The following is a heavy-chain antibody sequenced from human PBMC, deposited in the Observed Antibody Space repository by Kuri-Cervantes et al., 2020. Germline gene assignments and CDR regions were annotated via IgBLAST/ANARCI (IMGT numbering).Heavy chain of an antibody. Sequence: SVKVSCKASGGTFSSYTISWVRQAPGQGLEWMGRIIPILGIANYAQKFQGRVTITADKSTSTAYMELSSLRSEDTAVYYCARDRDDFWSGYSPSFDYWGQGTLVTVSS. J-gene: IGHJ4*02. V-gene: IGHV1-69*04. CDR3: ARDRDDFWSGYSPSFDY. CDR2: IIPILGIA. D-gene: IGHD3-3*01. CDR1: GGTFSSYT.